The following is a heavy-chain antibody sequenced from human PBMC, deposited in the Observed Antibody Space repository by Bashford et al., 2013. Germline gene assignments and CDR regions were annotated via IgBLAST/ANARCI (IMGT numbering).Heavy chain of an antibody. J-gene: IGHJ4*02. Sequence: WVRQAPGQGLEWMGWINPNSGGTDYAQKFQGRVTMTRDTSISTAYMELSRLRSDDTAVYYCARDPLYYYDSSGYHDEYYFDYWGQGTLVTVSS. CDR3: ARDPLYYYDSSGYHDEYYFDY. D-gene: IGHD3-22*01. V-gene: IGHV1-2*02. CDR2: INPNSGGT.